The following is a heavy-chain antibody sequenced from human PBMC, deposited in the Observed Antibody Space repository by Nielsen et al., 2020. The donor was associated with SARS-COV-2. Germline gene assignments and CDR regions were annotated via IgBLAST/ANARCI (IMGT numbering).Heavy chain of an antibody. CDR2: ISSSSSYT. V-gene: IGHV3-11*03. D-gene: IGHD1-20*01. Sequence: GESLKISCAASGFTFSDYYMSWIRQAPGKGLEWVSYISSSSSYTNYADSMKGRFTISRDNAKNSLYLQMNSLRAEDTAVYYCARSITGTTTSFDYWGQGTLVTVSS. J-gene: IGHJ4*02. CDR1: GFTFSDYY. CDR3: ARSITGTTTSFDY.